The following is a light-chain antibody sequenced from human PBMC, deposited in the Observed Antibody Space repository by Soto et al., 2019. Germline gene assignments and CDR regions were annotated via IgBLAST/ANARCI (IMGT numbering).Light chain of an antibody. J-gene: IGKJ1*01. CDR1: QSVSSSY. CDR3: QQYGSAPPT. Sequence: EIVLTQSPGTLSLSPGERATLSCRARQSVSSSYLAWYQQKPGQAPRLLIYDASSRATGIPDRFSGSGSGTDFTLTISRLEAEEFAVYYCQQYGSAPPTFGPVSKVEIK. CDR2: DAS. V-gene: IGKV3-20*01.